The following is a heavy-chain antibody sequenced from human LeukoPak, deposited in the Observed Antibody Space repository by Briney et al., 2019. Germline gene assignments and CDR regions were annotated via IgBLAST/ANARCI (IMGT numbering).Heavy chain of an antibody. CDR3: ARRTYMATWAFDI. V-gene: IGHV5-51*01. CDR2: IYPGDSDT. J-gene: IGHJ3*02. Sequence: GASLKISCKGSGYSFTNSWIAWVRQMPGKGLEWMGIIYPGDSDTRYSPSFQGQVTISADKSISTAYLQWSSLKTSDTAMYYCARRTYMATWAFDIWGQGTMVTVSS. D-gene: IGHD1-1*01. CDR1: GYSFTNSW.